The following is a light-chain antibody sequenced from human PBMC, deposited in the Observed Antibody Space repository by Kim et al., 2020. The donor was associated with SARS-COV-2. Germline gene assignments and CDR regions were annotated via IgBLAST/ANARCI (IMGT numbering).Light chain of an antibody. Sequence: SVSVGDRVTITCRASQSISGWLAWYQQKPGKAPKLPIFKASSLQKGVSSRFSGRGYVTGLPLPSSNRQPDDVASYSGQQYKSESYTVGRGTKLG. V-gene: IGKV1-5*03. CDR1: QSISGW. CDR2: KAS. J-gene: IGKJ2*01. CDR3: QQYKSESYT.